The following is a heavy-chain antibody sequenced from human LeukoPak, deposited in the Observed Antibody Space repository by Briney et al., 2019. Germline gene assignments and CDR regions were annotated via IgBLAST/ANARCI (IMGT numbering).Heavy chain of an antibody. V-gene: IGHV4-39*01. Sequence: SETLSLTCTVSGGSISSSSYYWGWIRQPPGKGLEWIGSIYYSGRTYYNPSLTSRVTISVDTSKNQFSLKLTSVTAADTAVYYCARSLAGDGPTHNWFDPWGQGTLVTVSS. CDR3: ARSLAGDGPTHNWFDP. CDR2: IYYSGRT. D-gene: IGHD6-13*01. J-gene: IGHJ5*02. CDR1: GGSISSSSYY.